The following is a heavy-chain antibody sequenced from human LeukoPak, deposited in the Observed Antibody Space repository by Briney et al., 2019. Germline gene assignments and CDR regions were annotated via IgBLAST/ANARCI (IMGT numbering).Heavy chain of an antibody. CDR3: ARGFAFYYDSSGPFDAFDI. J-gene: IGHJ3*02. V-gene: IGHV4-4*07. CDR2: IYTRGSI. CDR1: GGSISTYY. Sequence: PSETLSLTCTVSGGSISTYYWSWIRQPAGKGLHWIGRIYTRGSINYNPSLKSRVTISVDEFKDQFSLKLSSVTAADTAVYYCARGFAFYYDSSGPFDAFDIWGQGTMVTVSS. D-gene: IGHD3-22*01.